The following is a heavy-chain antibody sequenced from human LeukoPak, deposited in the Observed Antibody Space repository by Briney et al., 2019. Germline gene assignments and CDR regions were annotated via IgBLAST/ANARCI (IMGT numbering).Heavy chain of an antibody. J-gene: IGHJ4*02. Sequence: GGSLRLSCAASGFTFSSYGMNWVRQAPGKGLEWVSSISSSSSYIYYADSVKGRFTISRDNAKNSLYLQMNSLRAEDTAVYYCARDSVSLGGSYRELDYWGQGTLVTVSS. V-gene: IGHV3-21*01. CDR1: GFTFSSYG. CDR3: ARDSVSLGGSYRELDY. D-gene: IGHD1-26*01. CDR2: ISSSSSYI.